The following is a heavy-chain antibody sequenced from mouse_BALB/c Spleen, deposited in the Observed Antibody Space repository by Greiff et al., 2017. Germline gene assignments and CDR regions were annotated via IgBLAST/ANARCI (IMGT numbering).Heavy chain of an antibody. CDR2: IWAGGST. CDR3: SGDRYAMDY. V-gene: IGHV2-9*02. CDR1: GFSFTSYG. J-gene: IGHJ4*01. Sequence: QVQLKESGPGLVAPSQCLSITCTASGFSFTSYGVHWVRQPPGKGLEWLGVIWAGGSTNYNSALMSRLSISKDNSKSHVFLQMNSLQTDDTAMYYCSGDRYAMDYWGQGTSVTVSS.